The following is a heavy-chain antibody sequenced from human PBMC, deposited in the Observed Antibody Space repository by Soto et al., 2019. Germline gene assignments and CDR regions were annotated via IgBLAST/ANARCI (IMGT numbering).Heavy chain of an antibody. CDR2: ISGSGGST. CDR1: GFTFSSYA. J-gene: IGHJ6*02. V-gene: IGHV3-23*01. Sequence: GSLRLSCAASGFTFSSYAMSWVRQAPGKGLEWVSAISGSGGSTYYADSVKGRFTISRDNSKNTLYLQMNSLRAEDTAVYYCAKSMVRAYYYYGMDVWGQGTTVTVSS. D-gene: IGHD3-10*01. CDR3: AKSMVRAYYYYGMDV.